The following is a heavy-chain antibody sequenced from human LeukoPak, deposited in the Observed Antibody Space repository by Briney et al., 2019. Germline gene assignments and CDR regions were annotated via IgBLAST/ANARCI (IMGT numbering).Heavy chain of an antibody. CDR3: ARRGSGSRGDFDY. Sequence: SETLSLTCTASGGSISASSYYWGWIRQPPGKWLEWIGTISYSGTTYYNPSLKSRVTISVDTSKNQFSLKLTSVTAADTAVYYCARRGSGSRGDFDYWGQGTLVTVSS. V-gene: IGHV4-39*01. CDR1: GGSISASSYY. D-gene: IGHD2-15*01. J-gene: IGHJ4*02. CDR2: ISYSGTT.